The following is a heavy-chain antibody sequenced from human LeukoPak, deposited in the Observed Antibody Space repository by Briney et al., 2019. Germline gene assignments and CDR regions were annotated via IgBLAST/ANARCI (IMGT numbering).Heavy chain of an antibody. CDR2: ISDGGGRT. D-gene: IGHD2-15*01. CDR3: ARDGNPYCSGGNCFLDH. J-gene: IGHJ4*02. V-gene: IGHV3-53*01. CDR1: GFSVSSNY. Sequence: GGSLRLSCAASGFSVSSNYMSWVRQAPGKGPEWVSVISDGGGRTYYTDSVRGRFTISRDNSKNTVYLLMNSLRADDTAVYYCARDGNPYCSGGNCFLDHWGQGTLVTVSS.